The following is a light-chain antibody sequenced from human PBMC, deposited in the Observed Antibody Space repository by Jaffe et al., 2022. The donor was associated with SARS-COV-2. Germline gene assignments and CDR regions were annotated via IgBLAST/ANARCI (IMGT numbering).Light chain of an antibody. CDR3: QQYFDNPLT. CDR2: WAS. J-gene: IGKJ1*01. Sequence: EIVMTQSPDSLSVALGGRATINCKSSQSIFYSATNKNYVAWYQQKAGQRPRLLIYWASTRKSGVPDRFSGGESGTDFTLTISGLQAEDAAVYFCQQYFDNPLTFGRGTRVEV. CDR1: QSIFYSATNKNY. V-gene: IGKV4-1*01.